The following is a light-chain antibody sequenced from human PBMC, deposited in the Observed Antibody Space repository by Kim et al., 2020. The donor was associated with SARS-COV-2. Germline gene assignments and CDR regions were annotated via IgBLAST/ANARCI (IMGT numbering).Light chain of an antibody. V-gene: IGKV1-8*01. CDR3: QQYYSYPFT. J-gene: IGKJ4*01. CDR2: AAS. CDR1: QGISSY. Sequence: ASTGDRVTITCRASQGISSYLAWYQQKPGKAPKLLIYAASTLQSGVPSRFSGSGSGTDFTLTISCLQSEDFATYYCQQYYSYPFTFGGGTKVDIK.